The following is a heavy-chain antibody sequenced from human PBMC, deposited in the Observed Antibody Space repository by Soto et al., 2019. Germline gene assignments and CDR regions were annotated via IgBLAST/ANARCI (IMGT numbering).Heavy chain of an antibody. CDR2: IYHSGST. CDR3: ARAPKYCSSTSCYQGWFDP. CDR1: GGSISSGGYS. J-gene: IGHJ5*02. Sequence: LSLTCAVSGGSISSGGYSWSWIRQPPGRGLEWIGYIYHSGSTYYNPSLKSRVTISVDRSKNQFSLKLSSVTAADTAVYYCARAPKYCSSTSCYQGWFDPWGQGTLVTVSS. V-gene: IGHV4-30-2*01. D-gene: IGHD2-2*01.